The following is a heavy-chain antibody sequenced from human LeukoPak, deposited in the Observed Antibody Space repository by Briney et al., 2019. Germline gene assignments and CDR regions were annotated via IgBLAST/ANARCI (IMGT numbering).Heavy chain of an antibody. J-gene: IGHJ4*02. CDR3: AKDGQSWLQEYYYDY. D-gene: IGHD3-10*01. Sequence: GGSLRLSCAASGFTFSSYAMTWVRQAPGRGLEWLSTITGSGASTYYADSVKGQFTVSRDNSKNSVYLQMNSLRVEDTDEYYCAKDGQSWLQEYYYDYWGQGTLVTVSS. CDR2: ITGSGAST. V-gene: IGHV3-23*01. CDR1: GFTFSSYA.